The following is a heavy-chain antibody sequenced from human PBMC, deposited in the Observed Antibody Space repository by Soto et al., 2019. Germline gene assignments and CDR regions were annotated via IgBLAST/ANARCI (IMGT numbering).Heavy chain of an antibody. CDR3: VRESTVAGTDNWFDS. Sequence: QVQLQESGPGLVKPSETLSLTCTVSGAFISGYYWSWIRQPAGKGLEWIGRIYTSGSTKYSPSLKSRATMSVDTSKKQFSLKLNSVTAADTAVYYCVRESTVAGTDNWFDSWGQGTLVTVSS. CDR1: GAFISGYY. D-gene: IGHD6-13*01. CDR2: IYTSGST. J-gene: IGHJ5*01. V-gene: IGHV4-4*07.